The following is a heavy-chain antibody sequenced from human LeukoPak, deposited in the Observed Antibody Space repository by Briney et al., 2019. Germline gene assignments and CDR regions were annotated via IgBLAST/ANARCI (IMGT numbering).Heavy chain of an antibody. D-gene: IGHD6-13*01. Sequence: GGSLRLSCAASGFTFDDYAMHWVRQAPGKGLGWVSGISWNSGSIGYADSVKGRFTISRDNAKNSLYLQMNSLRAEDTAVYYCARDLEFIADSFDYWGQGTLVTVSS. CDR3: ARDLEFIADSFDY. CDR1: GFTFDDYA. J-gene: IGHJ4*02. V-gene: IGHV3-9*01. CDR2: ISWNSGSI.